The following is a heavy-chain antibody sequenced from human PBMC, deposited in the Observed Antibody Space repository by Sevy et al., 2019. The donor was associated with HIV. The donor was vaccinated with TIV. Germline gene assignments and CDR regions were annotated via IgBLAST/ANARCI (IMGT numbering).Heavy chain of an antibody. D-gene: IGHD1-26*01. CDR1: GFTFSNYY. CDR2: INGLSNYI. J-gene: IGHJ4*02. Sequence: GGCLRLSWTASGFTFSNYYMSWIRQAPGKGLEWVSYINGLSNYINYADSVKGRFSISIDNVKDSRYLQMNSLSADDTAGYFCARRVHKWDYFEYWGQGTLVTVSS. CDR3: ARRVHKWDYFEY. V-gene: IGHV3-11*03.